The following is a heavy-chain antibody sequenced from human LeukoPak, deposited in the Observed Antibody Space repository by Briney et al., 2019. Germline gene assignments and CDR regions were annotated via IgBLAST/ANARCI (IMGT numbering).Heavy chain of an antibody. V-gene: IGHV4-59*01. Sequence: SETLSLTCTVSGGSISSYYWSWIRQPPGKGLEWIGYIYYSGSTNYNPSLKSRVTISVDTSKNQFSLKLSSVTAADTAVYYCARARGSYPFDIWGQGTMVTVSS. J-gene: IGHJ3*02. CDR3: ARARGSYPFDI. D-gene: IGHD1-26*01. CDR1: GGSISSYY. CDR2: IYYSGST.